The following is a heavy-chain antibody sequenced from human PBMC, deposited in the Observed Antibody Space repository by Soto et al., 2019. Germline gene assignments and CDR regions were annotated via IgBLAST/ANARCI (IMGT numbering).Heavy chain of an antibody. V-gene: IGHV3-30*03. D-gene: IGHD2-15*01. CDR1: GFTFSSYG. J-gene: IGHJ6*02. CDR2: ISYDGSNK. CDR3: ARKQADNVVAVCYYYCSMYV. Sequence: QVQLVESGGGVVQPGRSLRLSCAASGFTFSSYGMHWVRQAPGKGLEWVAIISYDGSNKYYADSVKGRFTISRDNSKNTLSLQMNSLRAEDTSVYYFARKQADNVVAVCYYYCSMYVRGQGSTVTDSS.